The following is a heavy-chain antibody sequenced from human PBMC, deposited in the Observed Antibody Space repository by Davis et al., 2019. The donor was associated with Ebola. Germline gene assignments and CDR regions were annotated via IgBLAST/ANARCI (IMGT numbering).Heavy chain of an antibody. J-gene: IGHJ6*04. V-gene: IGHV3-23*01. Sequence: GGSLRLSCADSAITFSSYVMTWVRQAPGKGLEWVSAISGSGGNTYYADSVKGRFTISRDNSKKTMYLQMNSLRGEDTAVYYCARSGLSFGVVKYHYGMDAWGKGTTVTVSS. CDR3: ARSGLSFGVVKYHYGMDA. D-gene: IGHD3-3*01. CDR2: ISGSGGNT. CDR1: AITFSSYV.